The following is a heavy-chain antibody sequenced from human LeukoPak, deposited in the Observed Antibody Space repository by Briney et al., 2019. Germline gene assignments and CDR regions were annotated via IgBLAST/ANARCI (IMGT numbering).Heavy chain of an antibody. Sequence: GGSLRLSCAASGFTFSSYAISWVRQAPGKGLEWVSYISSSSSTIYYADSVKGRFTISRDNAKNLLYLQMNSLRAEDTAVYYCARIHSSSWYGESGYGMDVWGQGTTVTVSS. CDR3: ARIHSSSWYGESGYGMDV. CDR1: GFTFSSYA. V-gene: IGHV3-48*01. D-gene: IGHD6-13*01. CDR2: ISSSSSTI. J-gene: IGHJ6*02.